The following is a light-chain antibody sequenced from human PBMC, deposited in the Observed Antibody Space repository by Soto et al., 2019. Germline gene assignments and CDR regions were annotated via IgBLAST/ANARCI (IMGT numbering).Light chain of an antibody. CDR1: QSVSSSY. Sequence: EIVLAQSPVTLSLSPGERATLSCRASQSVSSSYLAWYQQKPGQAPRLLIYGASSRATGIPDRFSGSGSGTDFTLTIIRLEPEDFAVYYCQQYGSSPSTFDQGTRLEI. J-gene: IGKJ5*01. CDR2: GAS. CDR3: QQYGSSPST. V-gene: IGKV3-20*01.